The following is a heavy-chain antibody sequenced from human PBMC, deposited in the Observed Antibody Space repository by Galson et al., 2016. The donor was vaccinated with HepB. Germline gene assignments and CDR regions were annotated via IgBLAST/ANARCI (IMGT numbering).Heavy chain of an antibody. CDR1: GFTFRNYW. Sequence: SLRLSCAASGFTFRNYWMHWVRQVPGKGLVWVSRIKSDGSSTRYADSVKGRFTISRDNAKNTLYLQMNRLRAEDTAVYFCARFSDGGNYFDPWGQGTRVTVSS. J-gene: IGHJ5*02. CDR2: IKSDGSST. D-gene: IGHD1-7*01. CDR3: ARFSDGGNYFDP. V-gene: IGHV3-74*01.